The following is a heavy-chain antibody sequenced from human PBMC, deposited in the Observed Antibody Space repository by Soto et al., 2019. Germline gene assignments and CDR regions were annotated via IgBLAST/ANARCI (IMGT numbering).Heavy chain of an antibody. J-gene: IGHJ4*02. CDR3: ARDPNQLLQISRFLDY. Sequence: PGGSLRLSCAASGFTFSSYSTNWVRQAPGKGLEWVSSISSSSSYIYYADSVKGRFTISRDNAKNSLYLQMNSLRAEDTAVYYCARDPNQLLQISRFLDYWGQGTLVTVSS. CDR2: ISSSSSYI. CDR1: GFTFSSYS. V-gene: IGHV3-21*01. D-gene: IGHD1-26*01.